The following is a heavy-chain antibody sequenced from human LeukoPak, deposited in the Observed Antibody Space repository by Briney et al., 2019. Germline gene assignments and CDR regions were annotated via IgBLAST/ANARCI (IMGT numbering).Heavy chain of an antibody. CDR1: GFTVSSNY. V-gene: IGHV3-53*01. D-gene: IGHD3-10*01. Sequence: GGSLRLSCAASGFTVSSNYMSWVRQPPGKGLEWVSVIYSGGSTYYADSVKGRFTISRDNPKNTLYLQLNSLRAEDTAVYYCASRYGSGSYYAFDIWGQGTMVTVSS. J-gene: IGHJ3*02. CDR2: IYSGGST. CDR3: ASRYGSGSYYAFDI.